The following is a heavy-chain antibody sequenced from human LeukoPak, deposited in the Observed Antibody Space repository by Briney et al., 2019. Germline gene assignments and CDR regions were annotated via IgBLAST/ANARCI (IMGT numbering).Heavy chain of an antibody. CDR1: GFTFSSYA. CDR2: ISGSGGST. D-gene: IGHD3-22*01. J-gene: IGHJ4*02. V-gene: IGHV3-23*01. Sequence: GGSLRLSCAASGFTFSSYAMSWVRQAPEKGLEWVSAISGSGGSTYYADSVKGRFTISRDNSKNTLYLQMNSLRAEDTAVYYCAKVIAYDSSGYSDYWGQGTLVTVSS. CDR3: AKVIAYDSSGYSDY.